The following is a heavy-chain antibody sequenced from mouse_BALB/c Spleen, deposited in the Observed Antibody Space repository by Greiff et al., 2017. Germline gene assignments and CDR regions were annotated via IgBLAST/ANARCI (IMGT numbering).Heavy chain of an antibody. J-gene: IGHJ4*01. Sequence: EVKLMESGGGLVKPGGSLKLSCAASGFTFSSYAMSWVRQTPEKRLEWVASISSGGSTYYPDSVKGRFTISRDNARNILYLHMNSLQTDDTAMYYCAREERYDEHVYAMDYWGQGTSVTVSS. CDR2: ISSGGST. V-gene: IGHV5-6-5*01. D-gene: IGHD2-14*01. CDR3: AREERYDEHVYAMDY. CDR1: GFTFSSYA.